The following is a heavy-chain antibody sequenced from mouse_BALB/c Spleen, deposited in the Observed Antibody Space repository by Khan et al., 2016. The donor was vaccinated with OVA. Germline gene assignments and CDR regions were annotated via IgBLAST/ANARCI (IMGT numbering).Heavy chain of an antibody. CDR2: LWAGGST. V-gene: IGHV2-9*02. Sequence: QIQLVQSGPGLVAPSQSLSITCTVSGFSLTSYGVHWVRQPPGKGLEWLGVLWAGGSTNYNSALMSRLSISKDNSKNQVFLKMNSLQTDDTAMYYCARPYYGRAWFAYWGQGTLVTVSA. J-gene: IGHJ3*01. CDR3: ARPYYGRAWFAY. CDR1: GFSLTSYG. D-gene: IGHD1-1*01.